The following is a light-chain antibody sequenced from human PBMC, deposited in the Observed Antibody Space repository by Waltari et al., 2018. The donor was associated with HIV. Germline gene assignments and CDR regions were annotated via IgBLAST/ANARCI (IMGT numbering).Light chain of an antibody. Sequence: SSALTQPPSVSVAPGKTARITCGGENIERKSVHWYQQKPGQAPLLVIYYDTDRPSGIPERFSGSNSGYTATLTISRVGDGDEADYFCQVWDSTSDHVVFGGGTKLTVL. V-gene: IGLV3-21*04. CDR2: YDT. CDR3: QVWDSTSDHVV. J-gene: IGLJ3*02. CDR1: NIERKS.